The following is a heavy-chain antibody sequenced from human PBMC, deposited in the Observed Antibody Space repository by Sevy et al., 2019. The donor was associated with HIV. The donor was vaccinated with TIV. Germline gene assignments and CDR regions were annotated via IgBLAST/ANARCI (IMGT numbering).Heavy chain of an antibody. D-gene: IGHD6-19*01. CDR1: GGSISSYY. CDR2: IYYSGST. Sequence: SETLSLTCTVSGGSISSYYWSWIRQPPGKGLEWIGYIYYSGSTNYNPSLKSRVTISVDTSKNQFSLKLGSVTAADTAVYYCARVLAVAGTRYYYGMDVWGQGTTVTVSS. V-gene: IGHV4-59*01. J-gene: IGHJ6*02. CDR3: ARVLAVAGTRYYYGMDV.